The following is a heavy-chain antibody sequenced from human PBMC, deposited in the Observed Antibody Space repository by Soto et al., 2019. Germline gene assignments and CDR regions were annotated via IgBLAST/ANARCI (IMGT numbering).Heavy chain of an antibody. CDR1: AFTFGDFA. J-gene: IGHJ4*01. CDR2: INWNGNYI. Sequence: VQLVESGGGLVQPGRSLRLSCTASAFTFGDFAMHWVRQVPWKGLEWVSGINWNGNYIGYADSVKGRFTVSRDNAKNSLYLQMNSLRPEDTALYFCARAPPGRTWPVYFDWWGRGTLVTVSS. V-gene: IGHV3-9*01. CDR3: ARAPPGRTWPVYFDW.